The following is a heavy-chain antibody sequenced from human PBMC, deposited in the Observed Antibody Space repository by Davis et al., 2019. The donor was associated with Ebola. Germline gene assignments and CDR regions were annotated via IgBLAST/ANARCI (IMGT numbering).Heavy chain of an antibody. D-gene: IGHD1-1*01. CDR1: GYTFTNYG. CDR2: INPHNGNT. Sequence: ASVKVSCKASGYTFTNYGITWVRQAPGQGLEWMGWINPHNGNTNYAQNVQGRVTMTTDTSTSTAYMEVGSLKSDDTAVYYCARAQFPTTSDHWRQGTLVTVSS. V-gene: IGHV1-18*04. J-gene: IGHJ4*02. CDR3: ARAQFPTTSDH.